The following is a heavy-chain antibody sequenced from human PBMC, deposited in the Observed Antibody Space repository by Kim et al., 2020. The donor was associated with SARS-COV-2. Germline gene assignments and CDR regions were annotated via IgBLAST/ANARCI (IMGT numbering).Heavy chain of an antibody. CDR1: GFTFSSYG. CDR3: ARGLWGSYRLRGDSVDY. D-gene: IGHD3-16*02. Sequence: GGSLRLSCAASGFTFSSYGMHWVRQAPGKGLEWVAVIWYDGSNKYYADSVKGRFTISRDNSKNTLYLQMNSLRAEDTAVYYCARGLWGSYRLRGDSVDYWGQGTLVTVSS. CDR2: IWYDGSNK. J-gene: IGHJ4*02. V-gene: IGHV3-33*01.